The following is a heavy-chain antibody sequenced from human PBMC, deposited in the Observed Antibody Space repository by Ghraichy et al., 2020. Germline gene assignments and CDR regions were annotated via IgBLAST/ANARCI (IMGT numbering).Heavy chain of an antibody. J-gene: IGHJ4*02. CDR3: ARLGYFGDFQG. CDR2: IYYSGST. CDR1: GGPISSRGYY. V-gene: IGHV4-39*01. D-gene: IGHD4-17*01. Sequence: GSLSLICTVSGGPISSRGYYWGWIRQPPGKGLEWIGSIYYSGSTYYNPSLKSRVTISVDTSKNQFSLKLSSVTAADTAVYYCARLGYFGDFQGWGQGTLVTVSS.